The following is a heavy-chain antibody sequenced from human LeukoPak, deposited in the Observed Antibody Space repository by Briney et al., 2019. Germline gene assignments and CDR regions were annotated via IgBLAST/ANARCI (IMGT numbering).Heavy chain of an antibody. CDR1: GYTFTGYY. J-gene: IGHJ4*02. CDR3: ARENNSGWYRKAAFDY. Sequence: ASVKVSCKASGYTFTGYYMHWVRQTPGQGLEWVGCINPNGGGTNFAQKFQGRVTLTRDTSITTAYLEVNRLESDDTAIYYCARENNSGWYRKAAFDYWGQGALVTVTS. CDR2: INPNGGGT. D-gene: IGHD6-19*01. V-gene: IGHV1-2*02.